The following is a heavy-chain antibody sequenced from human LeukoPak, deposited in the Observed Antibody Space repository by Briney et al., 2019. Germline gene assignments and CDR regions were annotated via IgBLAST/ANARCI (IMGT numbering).Heavy chain of an antibody. D-gene: IGHD3-22*01. CDR3: ARRAGDYSHPYDY. CDR1: GFTVSSNS. Sequence: GGSLRLSCTVSGFTVSSNSMSWVRQAPGKGLEWVSFIYSGGSTHYSDSVKGRFTISRDNSKNTLYLKMNSLRAEDTAVYYCARRAGDYSHPYDYWGQGTLVTVS. J-gene: IGHJ4*02. V-gene: IGHV3-53*01. CDR2: IYSGGST.